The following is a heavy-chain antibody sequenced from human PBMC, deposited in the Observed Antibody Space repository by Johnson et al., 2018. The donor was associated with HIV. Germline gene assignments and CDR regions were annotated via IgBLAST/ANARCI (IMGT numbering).Heavy chain of an antibody. D-gene: IGHD1-14*01. CDR2: ISYDGSNK. V-gene: IGHV3-30-3*01. Sequence: QVLLVESGGGVVQPGRSLRLSCAASGFTFSSFAMHWVRQAPGKGLEWVAVISYDGSNKYYADSVKGRFTISRDNAKNSLYLQMNSLRAADTAGYYCWTRDPTHRPGAFYLWGQGTMVTVSS. J-gene: IGHJ3*01. CDR3: WTRDPTHRPGAFYL. CDR1: GFTFSSFA.